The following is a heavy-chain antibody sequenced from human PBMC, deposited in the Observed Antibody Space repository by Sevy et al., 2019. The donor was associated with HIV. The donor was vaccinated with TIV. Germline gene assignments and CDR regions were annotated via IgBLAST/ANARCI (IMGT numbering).Heavy chain of an antibody. CDR1: GFTFSYYT. D-gene: IGHD3-22*01. J-gene: IGHJ4*02. CDR2: ISSGSSYI. Sequence: GGSLRLSCAASGFTFSYYTMNWVRQAPGKGLEWVSSISSGSSYIFYAGSMKGRFTVSRDNAKNSLFLQMNSLRDEDTALYYCARSTDYYDNSGYDSWGRRTLVTVSS. CDR3: ARSTDYYDNSGYDS. V-gene: IGHV3-21*03.